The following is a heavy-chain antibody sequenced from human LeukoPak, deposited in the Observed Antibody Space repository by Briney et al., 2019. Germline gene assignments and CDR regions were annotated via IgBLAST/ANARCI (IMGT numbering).Heavy chain of an antibody. J-gene: IGHJ4*02. CDR3: ARDGRVAGIEC. D-gene: IGHD6-19*01. CDR2: IYHSGST. CDR1: GGSISSYY. Sequence: PSETLSLTCTVSGGSISSYYWSWIRQPPGKGLEWIGYIYHSGSTYYNPSLKSRVTISVDRSKNQFSLKLSSVTAADTAVYYCARDGRVAGIECWGQGTLVTVSS. V-gene: IGHV4-59*12.